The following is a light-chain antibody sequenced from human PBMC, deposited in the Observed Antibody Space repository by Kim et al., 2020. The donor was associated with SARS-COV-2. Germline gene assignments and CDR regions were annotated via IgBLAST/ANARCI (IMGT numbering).Light chain of an antibody. V-gene: IGKV3-20*01. CDR3: QQYGGSPVT. Sequence: EIVLTQSPGILSLSPGERATLSCRASQSVSSSYLAWYQQKPGQAPRLLIHGASNRATGIPDRFSGSGSGTDFTLTISRLEPEDFAVYYCQQYGGSPVTFGQGTKLEI. J-gene: IGKJ2*01. CDR2: GAS. CDR1: QSVSSSY.